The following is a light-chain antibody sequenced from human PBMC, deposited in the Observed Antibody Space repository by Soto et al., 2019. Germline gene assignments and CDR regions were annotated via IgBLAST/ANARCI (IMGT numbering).Light chain of an antibody. CDR3: QQYDNLLALT. Sequence: DIQMTQSPSSLSASVGDRVTIACQASQDISKYLNWYQFRPGQAPKLLIYDATKLETGVPSRFRGSGSGTHFSLTITSLQPEDVATYYCQQYDNLLALTFGGGTKVQIK. J-gene: IGKJ4*01. CDR1: QDISKY. V-gene: IGKV1-33*01. CDR2: DAT.